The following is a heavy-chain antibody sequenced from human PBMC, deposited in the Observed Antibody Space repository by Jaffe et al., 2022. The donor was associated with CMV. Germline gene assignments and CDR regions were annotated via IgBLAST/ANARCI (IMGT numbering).Heavy chain of an antibody. CDR1: GGSISSSSYY. V-gene: IGHV4-39*01. J-gene: IGHJ6*02. Sequence: QLQLQESGPGLVKPSETLSLTCTVSGGSISSSSYYWGWIRQSPGKGLEWIGTIYYSGSTYYNPSLKSRVTTSVDTSKNQFSLKLSSVTVADTAVYYCARHDRCSGGGCAFYGMDVWGQGTTVTVSS. CDR3: ARHDRCSGGGCAFYGMDV. D-gene: IGHD2-15*01. CDR2: IYYSGST.